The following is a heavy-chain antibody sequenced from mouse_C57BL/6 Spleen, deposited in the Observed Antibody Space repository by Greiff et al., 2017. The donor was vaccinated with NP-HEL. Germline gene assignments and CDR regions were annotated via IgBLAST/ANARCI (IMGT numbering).Heavy chain of an antibody. Sequence: VQLQQSGPELVKPGASVKISCKASGYSFTGYYMNWVKQSPEKSLEWIGEINPSTGGTTYNQKFKAKATLTVDKSSSTAYMQLKSLTSEDSAVYYCARSNDGYCPNYWGQGTLVTVSA. V-gene: IGHV1-42*01. J-gene: IGHJ3*01. CDR1: GYSFTGYY. D-gene: IGHD2-3*01. CDR2: INPSTGGT. CDR3: ARSNDGYCPNY.